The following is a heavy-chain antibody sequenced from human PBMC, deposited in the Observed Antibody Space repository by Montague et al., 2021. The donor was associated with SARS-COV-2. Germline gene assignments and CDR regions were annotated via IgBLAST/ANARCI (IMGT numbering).Heavy chain of an antibody. J-gene: IGHJ5*02. CDR2: IYYSGNT. V-gene: IGHV4-59*05. Sequence: SETLSLTCTVSGGSMSGYHWSWIRQPPGKGLEWIGSIYYSGNTYYNPSLKSRVTISVDTSKNQFSLKLSSVTAADTAVYYCARQGRISMVRLNWFDPWGQGTLVTVSS. D-gene: IGHD3-10*01. CDR3: ARQGRISMVRLNWFDP. CDR1: GGSMSGYH.